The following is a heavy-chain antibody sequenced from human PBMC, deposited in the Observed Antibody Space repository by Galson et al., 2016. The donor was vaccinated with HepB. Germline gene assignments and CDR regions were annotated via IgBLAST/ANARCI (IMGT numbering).Heavy chain of an antibody. Sequence: SVKVSCKASGNSISSYYMHWVRQAPGQGLEWMGVINPSGDSTNYAQKFQGRVTMTKDTSTSTVYMEVSSLRSEDTAVYYCARWSVGGIDYWGQGTLVTVSS. V-gene: IGHV1-46*01. CDR2: INPSGDST. J-gene: IGHJ4*02. CDR1: GNSISSYY. D-gene: IGHD3-16*02. CDR3: ARWSVGGIDY.